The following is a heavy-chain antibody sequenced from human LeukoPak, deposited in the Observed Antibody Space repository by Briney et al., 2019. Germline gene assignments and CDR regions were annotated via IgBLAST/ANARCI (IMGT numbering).Heavy chain of an antibody. V-gene: IGHV3-30*01. CDR1: GFTFSSYA. D-gene: IGHD1-26*01. CDR3: ARDGIPYSGSYKWDY. J-gene: IGHJ4*02. Sequence: GGSLRLSCAASGFTFSSYAMHWVRQAPGKGLEWVAVISYDGSNKYYADSVKGRFTISRDNSKNTLYLQMNSLRAEDTAVYYCARDGIPYSGSYKWDYWGQGTLVTVSS. CDR2: ISYDGSNK.